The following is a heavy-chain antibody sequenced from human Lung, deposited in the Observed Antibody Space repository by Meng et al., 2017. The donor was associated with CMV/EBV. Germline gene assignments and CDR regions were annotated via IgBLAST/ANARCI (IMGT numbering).Heavy chain of an antibody. CDR3: ARVVRDWPQGFADS. CDR2: IYDTGDR. Sequence: GGSLRLXCAASGFTISSSFMTWVRQAPGKGLEWVSLIYDTGDRYFAASVKGRFTMSRDNSRNTLYLQMSSLRAEDTAVYYCARVVRDWPQGFADSWGQGTXVTVSS. CDR1: GFTISSSF. V-gene: IGHV3-53*01. J-gene: IGHJ4*02. D-gene: IGHD2-21*02.